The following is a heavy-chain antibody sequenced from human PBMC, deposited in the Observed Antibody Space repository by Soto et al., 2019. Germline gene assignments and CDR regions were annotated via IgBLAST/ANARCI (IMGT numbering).Heavy chain of an antibody. CDR3: ARDGGDCGYRLAYYYYIGMDV. CDR2: INIGSGNT. CDR1: GYAFSSYA. Sequence: ASVKVSCKASGYAFSSYAMHWVRQAPGQRLEWMGWINIGSGNTEYSQNFQDRITITRDTSARTVYMELSGLRSEDTAVYYCARDGGDCGYRLAYYYYIGMDVWGQGTKVTVSS. D-gene: IGHD2-21*02. J-gene: IGHJ6*02. V-gene: IGHV1-3*04.